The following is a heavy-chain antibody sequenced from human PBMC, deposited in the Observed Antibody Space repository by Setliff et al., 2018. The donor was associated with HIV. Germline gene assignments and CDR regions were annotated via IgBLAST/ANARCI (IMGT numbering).Heavy chain of an antibody. J-gene: IGHJ4*02. CDR1: GYTFNNYY. D-gene: IGHD3-16*01. Sequence: ASVKVSCKASGYTFNNYYMHWVRQAPGQGLEWMGWIHPSSGGTNYAQKFQGRVTMTRDTSISTAYMELSRLRSDDTAVYYCAGGRWLHYLDYWGQGTLVTVSS. V-gene: IGHV1-2*02. CDR2: IHPSSGGT. CDR3: AGGRWLHYLDY.